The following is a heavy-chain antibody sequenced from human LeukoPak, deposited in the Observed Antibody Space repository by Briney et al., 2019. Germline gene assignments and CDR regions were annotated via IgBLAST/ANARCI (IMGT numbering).Heavy chain of an antibody. Sequence: GGSLRLSCSASGFTFSTYAMHWVRQAPGKGLEYVSAISSNGGSTYYADSVKGRFTISRDNAKNTLYLQMNSLRAEDTAVYYCARVNLLYYYDSSGAFDIWGQGTMVTVSS. CDR1: GFTFSTYA. D-gene: IGHD3-22*01. CDR2: ISSNGGST. V-gene: IGHV3-64*04. CDR3: ARVNLLYYYDSSGAFDI. J-gene: IGHJ3*02.